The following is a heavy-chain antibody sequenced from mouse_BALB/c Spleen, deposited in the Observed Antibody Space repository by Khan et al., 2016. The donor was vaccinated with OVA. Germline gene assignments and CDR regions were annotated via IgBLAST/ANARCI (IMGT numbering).Heavy chain of an antibody. D-gene: IGHD1-2*01. CDR3: ARTARIKY. CDR1: GYSITSGYG. V-gene: IGHV3-2*02. Sequence: EVQLQESGPGLVKPSQSLSLTCTVTGYSITSGYGWNWNRQFPGNKLECMGYISYSGSTNYNPSFKSRTSITRDTSKNQFFLQLNSVTTEDTARDYCARTARIKYWGQGTTLTVSS. CDR2: ISYSGST. J-gene: IGHJ2*01.